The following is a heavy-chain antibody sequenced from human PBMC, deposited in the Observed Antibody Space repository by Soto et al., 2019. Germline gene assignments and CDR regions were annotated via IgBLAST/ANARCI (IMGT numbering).Heavy chain of an antibody. D-gene: IGHD6-13*01. J-gene: IGHJ6*02. CDR1: GVTFSSYA. CDR2: IIPIFGTA. Sequence: SVKVSCKASGVTFSSYAISWVRQAPGQGLEWMGGIIPIFGTANYAQKFQGRVTITADESTSTAYMELSSQRSEDPAVYYCARGSSSHDYNCGMDVWGQGTTVTVSS. CDR3: ARGSSSHDYNCGMDV. V-gene: IGHV1-69*13.